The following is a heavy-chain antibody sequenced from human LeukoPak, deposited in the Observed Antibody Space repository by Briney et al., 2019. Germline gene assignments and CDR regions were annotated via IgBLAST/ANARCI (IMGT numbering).Heavy chain of an antibody. V-gene: IGHV3-30-3*02. D-gene: IGHD1-1*01. CDR2: ISNDGNNK. J-gene: IGHJ4*02. CDR3: AKNNDPKNSNYFDY. CDR1: GFTFSNYA. Sequence: GGSLRLSCAASGFTFSNYAMHWVRQAPGKGLEWVAVISNDGNNKYYADSVKGRFTISRDNSKNTLYLQMNSLRAEDTAVYYCAKNNDPKNSNYFDYWGQGTLVTVSS.